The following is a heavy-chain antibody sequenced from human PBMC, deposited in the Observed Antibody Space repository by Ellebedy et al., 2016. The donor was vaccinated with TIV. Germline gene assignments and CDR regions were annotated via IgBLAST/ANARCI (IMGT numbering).Heavy chain of an antibody. J-gene: IGHJ5*02. CDR2: IYYTGST. CDR3: ARWFGELLYVRWFEP. CDR1: GDSISRSSYY. Sequence: SETLSLTCTVSGDSISRSSYYWGWIRQPPGKGLEWLGSIYYTGSTDYNPSHKRRVAISADTSKNQFSLRLSSVTAADTAVYYCARWFGELLYVRWFEPWGQGTLVTVSS. V-gene: IGHV4-39*01. D-gene: IGHD3-10*01.